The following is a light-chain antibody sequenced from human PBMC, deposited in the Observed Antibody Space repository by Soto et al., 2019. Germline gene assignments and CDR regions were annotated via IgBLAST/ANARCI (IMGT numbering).Light chain of an antibody. CDR3: QQYYNWPPWT. Sequence: EIVMTQSPATLSVSPGERATLSCRASESVSSKLVWYQKKPGQAPRLLIHDASTRATGIPARFSGSGSGTDFTLTVSSLQSEDFAVYYCQQYYNWPPWTFGLGTKVEIK. CDR1: ESVSSK. V-gene: IGKV3-15*01. CDR2: DAS. J-gene: IGKJ1*01.